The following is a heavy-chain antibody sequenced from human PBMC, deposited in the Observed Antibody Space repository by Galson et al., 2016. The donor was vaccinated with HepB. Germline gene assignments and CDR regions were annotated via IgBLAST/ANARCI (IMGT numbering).Heavy chain of an antibody. CDR1: GFSISSNS. J-gene: IGHJ6*04. CDR2: IGSGGSTI. D-gene: IGHD6-13*01. V-gene: IGHV3-48*02. CDR3: ARDGGQQLVRWERLRKVYYYYPIDV. Sequence: SLRLSCAASGFSISSNSFNWVRQAPGKGLEWVSHIGSGGSTISYADSVKGRFTISRDNAKHSLYLQMHSLRDEDTAVYYCARDGGQQLVRWERLRKVYYYYPIDVWGEGTTVTVSS.